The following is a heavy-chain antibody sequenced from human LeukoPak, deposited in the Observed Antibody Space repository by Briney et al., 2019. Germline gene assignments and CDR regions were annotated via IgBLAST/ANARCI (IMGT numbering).Heavy chain of an antibody. D-gene: IGHD4-17*01. CDR2: ISGSGGST. J-gene: IGHJ4*02. CDR3: AKDRMKTTVNLFYY. CDR1: GFTFSSYA. Sequence: PGGSLRLSRAASGFTFSSYAMSWVRQAPGKGLEWVSAISGSGGSTYYADSVKGRFTISRDNSKNTLYLQMNSLRAEDTAVYYCAKDRMKTTVNLFYYWGQGTLVTVSS. V-gene: IGHV3-23*01.